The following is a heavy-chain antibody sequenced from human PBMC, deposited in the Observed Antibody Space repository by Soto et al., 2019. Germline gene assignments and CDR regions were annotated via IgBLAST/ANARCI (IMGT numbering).Heavy chain of an antibody. CDR2: INPTRGNT. CDR1: GYTFTDYY. D-gene: IGHD3-22*01. CDR3: ARGLSSSGYYSP. Sequence: QVQLVQSGAEVKKPGASVKVSCKASGYTFTDYYIHWVRQAPGQGLEWMGQINPTRGNTNYAQMFQGRVTMTRDTSTSTVYMELNSLRSDDTAVYYCARGLSSSGYYSPWGQGTLVTVSS. J-gene: IGHJ4*02. V-gene: IGHV1-46*01.